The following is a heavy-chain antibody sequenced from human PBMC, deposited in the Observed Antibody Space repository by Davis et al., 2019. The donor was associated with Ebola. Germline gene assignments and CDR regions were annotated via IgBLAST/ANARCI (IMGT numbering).Heavy chain of an antibody. J-gene: IGHJ4*02. CDR3: ATEYGDY. CDR1: GYTFTGYY. CDR2: INPNSGGT. D-gene: IGHD6-6*01. V-gene: IGHV1-2*06. Sequence: ASVKVSCKASGYTFTGYYMHWVRQAPGQGLEWMGRINPNSGGTNYAQKFQGRVTMTEDTSTDTANMELYSLRSEDTAVYYCATEYGDYWGQGTLVTVSS.